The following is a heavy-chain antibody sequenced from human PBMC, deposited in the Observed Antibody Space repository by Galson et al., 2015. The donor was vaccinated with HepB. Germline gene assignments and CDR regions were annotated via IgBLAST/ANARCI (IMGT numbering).Heavy chain of an antibody. D-gene: IGHD6-6*01. CDR3: ARDIRISSSSILPNDY. Sequence: SLRLSCAASGFTFSSYSMNWVRQAPGKGLEWVSSISSSSSYIYYADSVKGRFTISRDNAKNSLYLQMNSLRAEDTAVYYCARDIRISSSSILPNDYWGQGTLVTVSS. CDR1: GFTFSSYS. J-gene: IGHJ4*02. CDR2: ISSSSSYI. V-gene: IGHV3-21*01.